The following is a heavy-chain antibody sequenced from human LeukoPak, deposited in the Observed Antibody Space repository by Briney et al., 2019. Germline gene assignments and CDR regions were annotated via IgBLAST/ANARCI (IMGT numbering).Heavy chain of an antibody. CDR1: GFTFSSYS. CDR2: ISSSSTI. J-gene: IGHJ4*02. D-gene: IGHD6-6*01. CDR3: ARDSNRLWQLVSSALDY. Sequence: GGSLRLSCAASGFTFSSYSMNWVRQAPGKGLEWVSYISSSSTIYYADSVKGRFTISRDNAKNSLFLQMNSLRDEDTAVYYCARDSNRLWQLVSSALDYWGQGTLVTVSS. V-gene: IGHV3-48*02.